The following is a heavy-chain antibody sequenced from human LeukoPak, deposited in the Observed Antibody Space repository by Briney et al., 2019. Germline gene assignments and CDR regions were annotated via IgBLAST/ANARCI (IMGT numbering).Heavy chain of an antibody. D-gene: IGHD6-6*01. V-gene: IGHV3-30*18. J-gene: IGHJ4*02. CDR3: AKGWASGGSSAEYDY. CDR1: GFRFSDYD. Sequence: GGSLRLSCAASGFRFSDYDIHSVRQAPGKGLGWEAGISYDGSYKSYAGSGKGRLISTRYKSKNTVYLQMNSLRGEDTAVYYCAKGWASGGSSAEYDYWGQGTLVTVSS. CDR2: ISYDGSYK.